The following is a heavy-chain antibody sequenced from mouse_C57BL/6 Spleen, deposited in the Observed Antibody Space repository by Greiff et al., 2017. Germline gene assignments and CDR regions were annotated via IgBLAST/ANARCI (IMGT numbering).Heavy chain of an antibody. CDR3: ARAGDYDAWFAY. Sequence: VQLQQSGAELARPGASVKMSCKASGYTFTSYTMHWVKQRPGQGLEWIGYINPSSGYTKYNQKFKDKATLTADKSSSTADMQLSSLTSEDSAVYYCARAGDYDAWFAYWGQGTLVTVSA. CDR1: GYTFTSYT. CDR2: INPSSGYT. D-gene: IGHD2-4*01. V-gene: IGHV1-4*01. J-gene: IGHJ3*01.